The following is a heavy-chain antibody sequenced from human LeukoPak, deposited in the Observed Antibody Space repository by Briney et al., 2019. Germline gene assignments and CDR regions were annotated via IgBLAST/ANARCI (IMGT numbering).Heavy chain of an antibody. J-gene: IGHJ4*02. CDR3: ATQFSSSWYGFYNY. Sequence: ASVKVSCKVSGYTLTELSMHWVRQAPGKGLEWMGGFDPEDGETIYAQKFQGRVTMTEDTSTDTAYMELSSLRSEDTAVYYCATQFSSSWYGFYNYWGQGTLVTVSS. CDR1: GYTLTELS. CDR2: FDPEDGET. V-gene: IGHV1-24*01. D-gene: IGHD6-13*01.